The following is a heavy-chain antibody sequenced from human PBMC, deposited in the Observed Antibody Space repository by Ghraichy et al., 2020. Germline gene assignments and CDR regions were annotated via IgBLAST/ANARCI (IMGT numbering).Heavy chain of an antibody. V-gene: IGHV3-7*01. CDR3: ARGRDGYNSDY. CDR1: GFTFSSYW. CDR2: IKQDGSEK. J-gene: IGHJ4*02. D-gene: IGHD5-24*01. Sequence: GESPNISCAASGFTFSSYWMSWVRQAPGKGLEWVANIKQDGSEKYYVDSVKGQFTISRDNAKNSLYLQMNSLRAEDTAVYYCARGRDGYNSDYWGQGTLVTVSS.